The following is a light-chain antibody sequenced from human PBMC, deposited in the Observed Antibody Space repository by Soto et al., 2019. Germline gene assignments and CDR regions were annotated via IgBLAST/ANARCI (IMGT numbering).Light chain of an antibody. CDR1: QSISSW. Sequence: IQITQSPSTLSASVGDSVTINSRASQSISSWLAWYQQKPGKAPKLLIYDASSLESGVPSRFSGSGSGTEFTLSISSLQPDDFATYYCQQYNSYWTFGQGTKVDIK. J-gene: IGKJ1*01. CDR2: DAS. CDR3: QQYNSYWT. V-gene: IGKV1-5*01.